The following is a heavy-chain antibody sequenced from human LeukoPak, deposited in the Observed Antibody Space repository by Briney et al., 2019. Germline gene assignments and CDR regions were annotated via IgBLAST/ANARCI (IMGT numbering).Heavy chain of an antibody. CDR3: ARGPRGAKSSGWYLLGFDY. Sequence: PSETLSLTCAVYGGSFSGYYWSWIRQPPGKGLEWIGEINHSGSTNYNPSLKSRVTISVDTSKNQFSLKLSSVTAADTAIYYCARGPRGAKSSGWYLLGFDYWGQGTLVTVSS. CDR1: GGSFSGYY. CDR2: INHSGST. D-gene: IGHD6-19*01. V-gene: IGHV4-34*01. J-gene: IGHJ4*02.